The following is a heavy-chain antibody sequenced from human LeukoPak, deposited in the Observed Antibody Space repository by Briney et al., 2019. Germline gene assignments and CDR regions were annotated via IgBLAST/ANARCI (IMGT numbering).Heavy chain of an antibody. CDR2: ISDGSSYL. D-gene: IGHD6-13*01. J-gene: IGHJ4*02. V-gene: IGHV3-21*01. Sequence: GGSLRLSCAASGFTFSNYNMNWVRQAPGKGLEWVSSISDGSSYLYYADSVKGRFTISRDNAKNSLYLQMNSLRAEDTAVYYCARTEYISSPPTYYFDHWGQGTLVTVSS. CDR3: ARTEYISSPPTYYFDH. CDR1: GFTFSNYN.